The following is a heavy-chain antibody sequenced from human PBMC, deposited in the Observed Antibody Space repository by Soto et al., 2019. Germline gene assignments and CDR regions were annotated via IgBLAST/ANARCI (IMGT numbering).Heavy chain of an antibody. CDR3: AKDDPYYYGSGSYLDY. CDR1: GFTFSSYG. D-gene: IGHD3-10*01. CDR2: ISYDGSNK. Sequence: VQLVESGGGVVQPGRSLRLSCAASGFTFSSYGMHWVRQAPGKGLEWMAVISYDGSNKYYADSVKGRFTISRDNSKNTLYLQMNSLRAEDTAVYYCAKDDPYYYGSGSYLDYWGQGTLVTVSS. V-gene: IGHV3-30*18. J-gene: IGHJ4*02.